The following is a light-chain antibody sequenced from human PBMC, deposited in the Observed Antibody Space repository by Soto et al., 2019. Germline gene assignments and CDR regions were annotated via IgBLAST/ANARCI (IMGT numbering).Light chain of an antibody. J-gene: IGLJ1*01. CDR1: SSDVGNYHS. V-gene: IGLV2-8*01. Sequence: QSALTQPPSASGSPGQAVTISCTGTSSDVGNYHSVSWYQQHPGEAPKLVIYEVTKRPSGVPDRFSGSKSGNTAPLTVSGFQPGDEADYYCSSYGGRKNFGVFGTGTKLTV. CDR3: SSYGGRKNFGV. CDR2: EVT.